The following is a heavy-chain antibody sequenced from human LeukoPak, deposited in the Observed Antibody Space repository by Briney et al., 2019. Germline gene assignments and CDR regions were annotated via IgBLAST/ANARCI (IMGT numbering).Heavy chain of an antibody. CDR3: ARLKWNDEDGIDY. CDR1: GYTFTGYY. V-gene: IGHV1-2*02. CDR2: INPKSGDT. J-gene: IGHJ4*02. Sequence: GASVKVSCTASGYTFTGYYIHWVRQAPGQGLGWMGWINPKSGDTNDGQKFQGRVFMTRDTSISTAYMELGRLRSDHTAIYYCARLKWNDEDGIDYWGQGTLVTVSS. D-gene: IGHD1-20*01.